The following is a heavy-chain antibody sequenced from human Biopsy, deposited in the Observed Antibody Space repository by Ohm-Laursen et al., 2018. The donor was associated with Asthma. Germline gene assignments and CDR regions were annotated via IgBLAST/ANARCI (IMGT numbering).Heavy chain of an antibody. D-gene: IGHD2-21*02. CDR1: GGSINNFY. CDR3: ARGVDRVTGLLDHFES. CDR2: VYYSGST. Sequence: TLSLTCTVSGGSINNFYWSWIRQPPGKGLESIVHVYYSGSTNYNPSLKSRVTISIDASKNQFSLKLTSVTAADTAVYYCARGVDRVTGLLDHFESWGQGTLVTVSS. V-gene: IGHV4-59*01. J-gene: IGHJ4*02.